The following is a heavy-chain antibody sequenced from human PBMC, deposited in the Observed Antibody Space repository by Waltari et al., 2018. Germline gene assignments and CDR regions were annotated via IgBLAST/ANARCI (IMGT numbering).Heavy chain of an antibody. D-gene: IGHD2-21*01. Sequence: VHLVESGGGVVQPGGSLRLSCAASGVSFSDHWMRWVRQTSGKGPRGARGVQWGPQRAGGGRGGVLAIRTGGGTANDVDGAQGRFSVSRDNAKNILYLHMNSLRLDDTAVYFCVRGTLTYRGVDYWGQGTLVTVSS. CDR1: GVSFSDHW. J-gene: IGHJ4*02. CDR3: VRGTLTYRGVDY. CDR2: IRTGGGTA. V-gene: IGHV3-74*01.